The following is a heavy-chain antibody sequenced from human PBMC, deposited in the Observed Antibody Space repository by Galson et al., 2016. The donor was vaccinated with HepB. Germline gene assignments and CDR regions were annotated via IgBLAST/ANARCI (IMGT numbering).Heavy chain of an antibody. CDR2: INPDTGGT. D-gene: IGHD2/OR15-2a*01. CDR3: ARNGFYCLDY. V-gene: IGHV1-2*06. Sequence: SVKVSCKASGYTFTGDYVHWVRQAPGQGLEWMGRINPDTGGTDSAQKFQGRVTLTRDTSINTASLELRRLRSDDTAVYYCARNGFYCLDYWGQGILVTVSS. CDR1: GYTFTGDY. J-gene: IGHJ4*02.